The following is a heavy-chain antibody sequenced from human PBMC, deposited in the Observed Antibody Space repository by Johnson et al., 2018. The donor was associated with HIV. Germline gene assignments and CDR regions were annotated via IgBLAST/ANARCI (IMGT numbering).Heavy chain of an antibody. Sequence: QVQLVESGGGLIQPGGSLRLSCAASGFTFSSYGMYWVRQAPGKGLEWVAFIRYDGSNKYYPDSVQGRFTISRDNSKNTLYLQMDSLRPEDTALYYCAKSTQASILRESGPYGAFDIWGRGTMVTVSS. V-gene: IGHV3-30*02. D-gene: IGHD3-10*01. J-gene: IGHJ3*02. CDR2: IRYDGSNK. CDR1: GFTFSSYG. CDR3: AKSTQASILRESGPYGAFDI.